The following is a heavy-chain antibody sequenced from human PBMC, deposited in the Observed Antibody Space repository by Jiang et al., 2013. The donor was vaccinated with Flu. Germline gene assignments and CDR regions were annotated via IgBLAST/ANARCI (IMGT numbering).Heavy chain of an antibody. CDR3: ARISAAAGMDYYYYGMDV. J-gene: IGHJ6*02. V-gene: IGHV2-70*11. D-gene: IGHD6-13*01. CDR2: IDWDDDK. CDR1: GFSLSTSGMC. Sequence: KPTQTLTLTCTFSGFSLSTSGMCVSWIRQPPGKALEWLARIDWDDDKYYSTSLKTRLTISKDTSKNQVVLTMTNMDPVDTATYYRARISAAAGMDYYYYGMDVWGQGTTVTVSS.